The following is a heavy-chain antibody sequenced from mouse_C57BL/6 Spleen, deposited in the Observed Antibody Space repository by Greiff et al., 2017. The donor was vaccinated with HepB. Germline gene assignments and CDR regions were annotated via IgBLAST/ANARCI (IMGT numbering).Heavy chain of an antibody. J-gene: IGHJ2*01. CDR3: ARRVTTAHYFDY. D-gene: IGHD1-2*01. CDR2: ISGGGGNT. V-gene: IGHV5-9*01. Sequence: EVKVLESGGGLVKPGGSLKLSCAASGFTFSSYTMSWVRQTPEKRLEWVATISGGGGNTYYPDSVKGRFTISRDNAKNTLYLQMSSLRSEDTALYYCARRVTTAHYFDYWGQGTTLTVSS. CDR1: GFTFSSYT.